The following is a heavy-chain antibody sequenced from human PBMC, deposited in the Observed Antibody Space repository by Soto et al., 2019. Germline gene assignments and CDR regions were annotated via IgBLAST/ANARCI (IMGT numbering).Heavy chain of an antibody. CDR1: GFTVSSNY. J-gene: IGHJ4*02. CDR3: ARDGTYYYGSGSYYALDY. CDR2: IYSGGST. Sequence: GGSLRLSCAASGFTVSSNYMSWVRQAPGKGLEWVSVIYSGGSTYYADSVKGRFTISRDNSKNTLYLQMNSLRAEDTAVYYCARDGTYYYGSGSYYALDYWGQGTLVTVSS. D-gene: IGHD3-10*01. V-gene: IGHV3-66*01.